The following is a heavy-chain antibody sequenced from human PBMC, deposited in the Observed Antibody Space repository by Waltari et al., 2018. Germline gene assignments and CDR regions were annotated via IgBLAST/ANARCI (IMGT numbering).Heavy chain of an antibody. CDR1: GGSISSYY. CDR2: IYYSGST. CDR3: ARGGGEDY. V-gene: IGHV4-59*01. Sequence: QVQLQESGPGLVKPSETLSLTCTVAGGSISSYYWSWIRQPPGKGLEWIGYIYYSGSTNYNPSLKSRVTISVDTSKNQFSLKLSSVTAADTAVYYCARGGGEDYWGQGTLVTVSS. D-gene: IGHD2-15*01. J-gene: IGHJ4*02.